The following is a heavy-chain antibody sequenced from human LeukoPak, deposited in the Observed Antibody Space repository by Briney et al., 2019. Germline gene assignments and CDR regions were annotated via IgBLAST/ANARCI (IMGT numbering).Heavy chain of an antibody. Sequence: LSLTCTVSGDSISSGPYYWGWIRQPPGKGLEWVSYISSSGSTIYYADSVKGRFTISRDNAKNSLYLQMNSLRAEDTAVYYCAKAWYDSSGYQEYFQHWGQGTLVTVSS. J-gene: IGHJ1*01. CDR2: ISSSGSTI. D-gene: IGHD3-22*01. V-gene: IGHV3-11*01. CDR1: GDSISSGPYY. CDR3: AKAWYDSSGYQEYFQH.